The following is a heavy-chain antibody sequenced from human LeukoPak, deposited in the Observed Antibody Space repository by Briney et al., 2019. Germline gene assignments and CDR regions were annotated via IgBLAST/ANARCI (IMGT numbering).Heavy chain of an antibody. V-gene: IGHV3-23*01. CDR3: AKLRDVSRILTAGFDY. D-gene: IGHD6-13*01. CDR1: GFTFSSYA. J-gene: IGHJ4*02. CDR2: ISGSDGST. Sequence: PGGSLRLSCVASGFTFSSYAMSWVRQAPGKGLEWVSCISGSDGSTYSADPVKGRFTISRDNFKNTLYLQMNSLRAEDTAVYYCAKLRDVSRILTAGFDYWGQGTLVTVSS.